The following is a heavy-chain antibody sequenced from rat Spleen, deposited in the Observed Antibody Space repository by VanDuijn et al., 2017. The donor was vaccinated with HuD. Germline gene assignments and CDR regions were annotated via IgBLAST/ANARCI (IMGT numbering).Heavy chain of an antibody. CDR3: ATLATGIPDY. J-gene: IGHJ2*01. D-gene: IGHD1-9*01. V-gene: IGHV5S23*01. CDR2: ISTGGDDT. Sequence: EVRLVESGGGLVQPGRSLKLSCAASGFTFSDFDMAWVRQAPTKGLEWVASISTGGDDTYYRDSVKGRFTISRDNAKSTLYLQMDSLRSEDTATYYCATLATGIPDYWGQGVMVTVSS. CDR1: GFTFSDFD.